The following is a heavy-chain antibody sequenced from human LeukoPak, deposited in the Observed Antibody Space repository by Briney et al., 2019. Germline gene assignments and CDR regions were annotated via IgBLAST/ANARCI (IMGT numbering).Heavy chain of an antibody. CDR2: INTNSGGT. V-gene: IGHV1-2*02. D-gene: IGHD3-10*01. Sequence: ASVKLTCNASGYTFTGYYLHWVRHAPGQGLERMGWINTNSGGTNYAQKFQGRVTMTRDTSISTAYMELSRLRSDDTAVYYCARDRTYYYGSGSFDEYFQHWGQGTLVTVSS. CDR3: ARDRTYYYGSGSFDEYFQH. J-gene: IGHJ1*01. CDR1: GYTFTGYY.